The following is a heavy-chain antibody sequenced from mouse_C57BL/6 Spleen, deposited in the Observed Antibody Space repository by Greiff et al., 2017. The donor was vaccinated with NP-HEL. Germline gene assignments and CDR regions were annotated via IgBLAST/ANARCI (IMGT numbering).Heavy chain of an antibody. V-gene: IGHV1-74*01. D-gene: IGHD2-4*01. CDR2: IHPSDSDT. CDR1: GYTFTSYW. CDR3: AMKGDLYDYGGRYAMDY. Sequence: QVQLQQPGAELVKPGASVKVSCKASGYTFTSYWMHWVKQRPGQGLEWIGRIHPSDSDTNYNQKFKGKATLTVDKSSSTAYMQLSSLTSEDSAVYYRAMKGDLYDYGGRYAMDYWGQGTSVTVSS. J-gene: IGHJ4*01.